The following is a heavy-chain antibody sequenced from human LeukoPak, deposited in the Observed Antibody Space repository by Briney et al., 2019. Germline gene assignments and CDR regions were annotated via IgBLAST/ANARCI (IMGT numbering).Heavy chain of an antibody. Sequence: GGSLRLSCAASGFTFSSYAMSWVRQAPGKWLEWVSAITGSGGSTYYADSVKGRFTISRDNSKNTLYLQMNSLRAEDTAVYYCAIDRQRWLQNPSAFAIQGQGTMVTVSP. J-gene: IGHJ3*02. CDR3: AIDRQRWLQNPSAFAI. CDR1: GFTFSSYA. V-gene: IGHV3-23*01. D-gene: IGHD5-24*01. CDR2: ITGSGGST.